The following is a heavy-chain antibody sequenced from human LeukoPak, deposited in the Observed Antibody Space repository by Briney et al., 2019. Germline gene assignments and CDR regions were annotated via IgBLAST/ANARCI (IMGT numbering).Heavy chain of an antibody. D-gene: IGHD1-26*01. V-gene: IGHV3-15*01. CDR1: GFTFSNAW. Sequence: GGSLRLSCAASGFTFSNAWMSWVRQAPGKGLEWVGRIKSKTDGGTTDHAAPVKGRFTISRDDSKNTLYLQMNSLKTEDTAVYYCTTDLLVGDTTSDYWGQGTLVTVSS. J-gene: IGHJ4*02. CDR2: IKSKTDGGTT. CDR3: TTDLLVGDTTSDY.